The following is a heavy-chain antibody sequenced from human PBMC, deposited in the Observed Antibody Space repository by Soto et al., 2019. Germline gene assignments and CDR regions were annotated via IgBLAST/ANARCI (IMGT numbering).Heavy chain of an antibody. Sequence: PGGSLRLSCAASGFTFSDYSMNWVRQAPGKGLEWVSYIGVRDGPIKYVDSVKGRFTISRDNAKNSLYLQMNSLRDEDTAIYFCVRDHLWAFAYWGQGLLVAVSS. J-gene: IGHJ4*02. V-gene: IGHV3-48*02. CDR1: GFTFSDYS. D-gene: IGHD3-3*02. CDR3: VRDHLWAFAY. CDR2: IGVRDGPI.